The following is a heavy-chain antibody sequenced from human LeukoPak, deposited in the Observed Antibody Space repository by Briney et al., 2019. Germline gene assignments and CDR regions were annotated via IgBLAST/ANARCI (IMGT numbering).Heavy chain of an antibody. CDR2: ISYHGGDK. CDR3: ARDLQGPPDY. V-gene: IGHV3-30*04. Sequence: PGRSLRLSCAAAGFTFNNHAMHWVRQAPGKGLEWVAVISYHGGDKYYAGSVKGRFTISRDNSKNTLDLQMNSLGGEDTAVYYCARDLQGPPDYWGQGTLVTVSS. CDR1: GFTFNNHA. J-gene: IGHJ4*02.